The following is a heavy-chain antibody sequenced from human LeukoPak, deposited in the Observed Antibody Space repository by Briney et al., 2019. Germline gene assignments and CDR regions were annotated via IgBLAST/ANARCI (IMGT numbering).Heavy chain of an antibody. Sequence: SETLFLTCTVSGGSISTYYWSWIRQPPGKGLEWIGYIYYSGSTYNPSLKSRVTISVDTSKNQFYLKLSSVTGADTAVYYCARGGWYSHLWGQGALVTVSS. J-gene: IGHJ5*02. D-gene: IGHD6-19*01. V-gene: IGHV4-59*01. CDR2: IYYSGST. CDR3: ARGGWYSHL. CDR1: GGSISTYY.